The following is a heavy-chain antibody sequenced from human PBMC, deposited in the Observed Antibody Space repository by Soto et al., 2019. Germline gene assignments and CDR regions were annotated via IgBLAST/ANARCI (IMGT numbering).Heavy chain of an antibody. J-gene: IGHJ3*02. CDR3: ARGYYDSSGQSNTFDI. V-gene: IGHV4-59*01. CDR2: VYYSGST. Sequence: NPSETLSLTCTVSGASISSSYWSWIRQSPGKGLEWTGYVYYSGSTNYNPSLKSRVTISVDTSKNQFSLKLSSVTAADTAVYYCARGYYDSSGQSNTFDIWGRGTMVTVSS. D-gene: IGHD3-22*01. CDR1: GASISSSY.